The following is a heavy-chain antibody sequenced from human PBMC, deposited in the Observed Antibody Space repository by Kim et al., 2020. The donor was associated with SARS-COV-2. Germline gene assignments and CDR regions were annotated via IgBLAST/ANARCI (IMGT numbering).Heavy chain of an antibody. CDR1: GYSFTSYW. Sequence: GESLKISCKGSGYSFTSYWIGWVRQMPGKGLEWMGIIYPGDSDTRYSPSFQGQVTISADKSISTAYLQWSSLKASDTAMYYCARQLTGGNSGPYFDYWGQGTLVTVSS. J-gene: IGHJ4*02. V-gene: IGHV5-51*01. CDR3: ARQLTGGNSGPYFDY. D-gene: IGHD2-21*02. CDR2: IYPGDSDT.